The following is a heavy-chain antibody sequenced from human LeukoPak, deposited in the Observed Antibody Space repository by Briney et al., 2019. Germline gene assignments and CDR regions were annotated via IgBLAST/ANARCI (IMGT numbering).Heavy chain of an antibody. D-gene: IGHD3-22*01. J-gene: IGHJ4*02. Sequence: GGSLRLSCAASGFTFSRYSMNWVRQAPGKGLEWVANIKQDGSEKYYVDSVKGRFTISRDNAKNSLYLQMNSLRAEDTAVYYCARVGSENDSGGYWEMYYFGYWGQGTLVTVSS. V-gene: IGHV3-7*01. CDR3: ARVGSENDSGGYWEMYYFGY. CDR1: GFTFSRYS. CDR2: IKQDGSEK.